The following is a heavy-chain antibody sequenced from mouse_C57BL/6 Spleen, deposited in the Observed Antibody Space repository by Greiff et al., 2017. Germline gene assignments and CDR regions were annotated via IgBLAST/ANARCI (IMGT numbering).Heavy chain of an antibody. CDR3: ARRGLRNYAMDY. Sequence: EVQVVESGGGLVQPGGSLKLSCAASGFTFSDYYMYWVRQTPEKRLEWVAYISNGGGSTYYPDTVQGRFTISRDNAKNTLYLQMSRLKSEDTAMYNCARRGLRNYAMDYWGQGASVTVAA. CDR2: ISNGGGST. J-gene: IGHJ4*01. CDR1: GFTFSDYY. V-gene: IGHV5-12*01. D-gene: IGHD2-4*01.